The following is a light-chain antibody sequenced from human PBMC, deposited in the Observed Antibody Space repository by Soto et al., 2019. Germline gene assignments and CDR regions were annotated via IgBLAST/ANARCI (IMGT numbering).Light chain of an antibody. V-gene: IGLV1-44*01. J-gene: IGLJ2*01. Sequence: QSVLTQPPSASGTPGQRVTISCSGSSSNIGSNTVNWYQHLPGTAPKLLIYSINQRPSGVPDRFSGSKSGTSASLAISGPQSEHEADYYCAAWDDSLSGLVFGGGTKLTVL. CDR1: SSNIGSNT. CDR3: AAWDDSLSGLV. CDR2: SIN.